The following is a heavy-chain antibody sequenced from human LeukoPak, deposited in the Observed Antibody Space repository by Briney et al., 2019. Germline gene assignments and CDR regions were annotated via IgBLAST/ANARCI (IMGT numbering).Heavy chain of an antibody. Sequence: GGSLRLSCAASGFSFINYGMHWVRQAPGKGLEWVASISHDGSNYYYADSVKGRFTISRDNSRNTLYLQMNSLKVEDTAVFYCTKAAAGSGDYGMDVWGQGTTVTV. V-gene: IGHV3-30*18. D-gene: IGHD3-10*01. CDR2: ISHDGSNY. CDR1: GFSFINYG. CDR3: TKAAAGSGDYGMDV. J-gene: IGHJ6*02.